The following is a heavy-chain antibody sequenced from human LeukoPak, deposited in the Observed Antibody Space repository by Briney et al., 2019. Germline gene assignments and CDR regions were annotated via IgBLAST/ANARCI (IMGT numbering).Heavy chain of an antibody. J-gene: IGHJ6*03. CDR1: GYTFTGYY. V-gene: IGHV1-2*02. CDR3: ARVVPAARLFHYYYYMNV. D-gene: IGHD2-2*01. CDR2: INPNSGGT. Sequence: GASVKVSCKASGYTFTGYYMHWVRQAPGQGLEWMGWINPNSGGTNYAQKLQGRVTMTRDTSISTAYMERSRLRSDDTAVYYCARVVPAARLFHYYYYMNVWGKGTTVTVSS.